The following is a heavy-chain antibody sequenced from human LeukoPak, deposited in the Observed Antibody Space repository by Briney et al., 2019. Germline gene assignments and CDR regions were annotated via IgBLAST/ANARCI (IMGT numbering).Heavy chain of an antibody. J-gene: IGHJ4*02. CDR3: ASSVSTSPTLRYFDWLLYPYFDY. Sequence: PSGTLSLTCTVSGGSISSGGYYWSWIRQHPGKGLEWIGYIYYSGSTYYNPSLKSRVTISVDTSKNQFSLKLSSVTAADTAVYYCASSVSTSPTLRYFDWLLYPYFDYWGQGTLVTVSS. D-gene: IGHD3-9*01. CDR2: IYYSGST. V-gene: IGHV4-31*03. CDR1: GGSISSGGYY.